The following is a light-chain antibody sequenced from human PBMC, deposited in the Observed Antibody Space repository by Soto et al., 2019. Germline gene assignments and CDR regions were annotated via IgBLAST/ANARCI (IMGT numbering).Light chain of an antibody. J-gene: IGLJ3*02. CDR2: EVS. V-gene: IGLV2-14*01. CDR3: SSYTTNNIPV. Sequence: QPVLTQPASVSGSPGQSITISCTGTSSDVGGYKYVSWYQQHPGKAPKLMIYEVSNRPSGVSNRFSGSKSGNTASLTISGLQAEDDADYYCSSYTTNNIPVFGGGTKLTVL. CDR1: SSDVGGYKY.